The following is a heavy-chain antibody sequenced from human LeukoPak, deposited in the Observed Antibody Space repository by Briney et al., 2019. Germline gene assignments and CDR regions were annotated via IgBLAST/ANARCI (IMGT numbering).Heavy chain of an antibody. CDR2: INPSGGST. CDR1: GYTFTNQL. CDR3: ARADYYYYMDV. J-gene: IGHJ6*03. V-gene: IGHV1-46*01. Sequence: ASVKVSCKASGYTFTNQLFHWVRQAPGQGLEWMGLINPSGGSTSYAQKFQGRVTMTRDMSTSTVYMELSSLRSEDTAVYYCARADYYYYMDVWGKGTTVTVSS.